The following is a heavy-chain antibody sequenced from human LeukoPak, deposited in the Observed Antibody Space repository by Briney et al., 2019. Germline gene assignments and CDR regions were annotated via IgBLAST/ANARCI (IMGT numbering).Heavy chain of an antibody. D-gene: IGHD6-19*01. V-gene: IGHV3-53*01. CDR1: GFPFMSNY. CDR2: IYSGGST. CDR3: ARAGRIAVAGYYYYGMDV. J-gene: IGHJ6*04. Sequence: PGGSLGLSGAASGFPFMSNYMSGGRQAPGKGLEWVSVIYSGGSTYYADSVKGRFTISRDNSKNTLYLQMNSLRAEDTAVYYCARAGRIAVAGYYYYGMDVWGKGTTVTVSS.